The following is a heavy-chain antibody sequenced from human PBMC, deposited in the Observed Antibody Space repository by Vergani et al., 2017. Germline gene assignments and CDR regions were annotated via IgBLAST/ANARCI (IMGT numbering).Heavy chain of an antibody. J-gene: IGHJ5*02. CDR3: VRGGRGDHGDFWSRLGP. CDR1: GFPFSTYG. Sequence: QVQLVESGGGVVQPGESLRLSCAASGFPFSTYGMHWVRQAPGKGLEWVAFIQKDGIDKFYADSVRGRFTISRDNTVDMLSLQMNSLRPDDTAVYYCVRGGRGDHGDFWSRLGPWGQGTRVIVSS. D-gene: IGHD3-3*01. V-gene: IGHV3-30*02. CDR2: IQKDGIDK.